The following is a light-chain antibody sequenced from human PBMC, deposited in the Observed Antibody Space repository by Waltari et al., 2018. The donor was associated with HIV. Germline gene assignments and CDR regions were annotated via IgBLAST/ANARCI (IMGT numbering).Light chain of an antibody. V-gene: IGKV3-20*01. CDR2: GTS. CDR3: QQYRGSPGFT. Sequence: EIVLTQSPGTLSLSTGERATLSCRASQSVSNSYLAWYQQKPGQAPRLLLYGTSSRATGIPDRFSGSGSGTDFTLTISRLEPEDFAVYYCQQYRGSPGFTFGPGTKVDI. J-gene: IGKJ3*01. CDR1: QSVSNSY.